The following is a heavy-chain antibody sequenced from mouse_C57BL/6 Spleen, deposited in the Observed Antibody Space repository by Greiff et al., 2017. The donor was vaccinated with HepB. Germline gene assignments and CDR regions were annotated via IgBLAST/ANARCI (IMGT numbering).Heavy chain of an antibody. CDR3: ARLDRFAY. V-gene: IGHV1-69*01. Sequence: QVQLQQPGAELVMPGASVKLSCKASGYTFTSHWMHWVKQRPGQGLEWIGEIDPSDSYTNYNQKFKGKSTLTVDKSSSTAYMQLSSLTSEDSAVYYCARLDRFAYWGQGTLVTVSA. CDR2: IDPSDSYT. D-gene: IGHD3-2*01. CDR1: GYTFTSHW. J-gene: IGHJ3*01.